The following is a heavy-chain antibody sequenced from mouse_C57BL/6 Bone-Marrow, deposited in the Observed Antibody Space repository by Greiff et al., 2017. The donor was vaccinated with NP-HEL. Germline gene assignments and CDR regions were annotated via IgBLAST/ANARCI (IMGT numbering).Heavy chain of an antibody. Sequence: EVQLQQSGPELVKPGASVKISCKASGYTFTDYYMNWVKQSPGKSLEWIGDINPNNGGTSYNQKFKGKATLTVDKSSSTAYMELRSLTSEDSAVYYCSTLNYGSSYWYFDVWGTGTTVTVSS. CDR1: GYTFTDYY. J-gene: IGHJ1*03. D-gene: IGHD1-1*01. CDR2: INPNNGGT. V-gene: IGHV1-26*01. CDR3: STLNYGSSYWYFDV.